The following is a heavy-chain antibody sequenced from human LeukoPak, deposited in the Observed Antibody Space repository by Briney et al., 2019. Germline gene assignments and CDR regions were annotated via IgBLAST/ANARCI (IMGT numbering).Heavy chain of an antibody. CDR2: IRSKVNSNAT. J-gene: IGHJ4*02. CDR3: ISPKADY. V-gene: IGHV3-73*01. CDR1: GFTFSGSA. Sequence: AGGSLRLSCAASGFTFSGSAMHWVRQASGKGLEWVGRIRSKVNSNATAYAASVKGRFTISRDDSKNTAYLQMNSLKTEDTAVYYCISPKADYWGQGTLVTVSS.